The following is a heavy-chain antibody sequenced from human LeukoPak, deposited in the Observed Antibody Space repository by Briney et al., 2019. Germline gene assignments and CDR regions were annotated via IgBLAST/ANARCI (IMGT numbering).Heavy chain of an antibody. Sequence: GGSLRLSCAASGFTFSSYAMSWVRQVPGKGLEWVSAISGSGGSTYYADSVKGRFTISRDNSKNTLYLQMNSLRAEDTAVYYCAKAFDDILTGYYPPFDYWGQGTLVTVSS. CDR1: GFTFSSYA. J-gene: IGHJ4*02. D-gene: IGHD3-9*01. CDR3: AKAFDDILTGYYPPFDY. CDR2: ISGSGGST. V-gene: IGHV3-23*01.